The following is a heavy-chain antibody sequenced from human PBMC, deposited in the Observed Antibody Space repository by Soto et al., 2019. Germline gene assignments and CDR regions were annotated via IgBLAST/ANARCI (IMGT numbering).Heavy chain of an antibody. Sequence: PGGSLRLSXAASGFTFSSYWMHWVRQAPGKGLAWVSRINTDGTTSSYADSVQGRFTVSRDNTKNTLYLQMNSLRVEDTAVYYCARDGGRSGYENYWGQGTLVTVSS. J-gene: IGHJ4*02. CDR2: INTDGTTS. CDR1: GFTFSSYW. V-gene: IGHV3-74*01. CDR3: ARDGGRSGYENY. D-gene: IGHD5-12*01.